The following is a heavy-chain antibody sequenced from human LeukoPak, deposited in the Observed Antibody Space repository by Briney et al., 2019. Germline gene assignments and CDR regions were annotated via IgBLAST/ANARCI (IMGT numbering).Heavy chain of an antibody. CDR2: ISAYNGNT. Sequence: ASVKVSCKAAGYTFTSYGISWVRQAPGQGLEWMGWISAYNGNTNYAQRLQGRVTMTTDTSTSTVYMELRSLRSDDTAVYYCARGGLYCSSTSCYGIEYWGQGTLVTVSS. CDR3: ARGGLYCSSTSCYGIEY. D-gene: IGHD2-2*01. CDR1: GYTFTSYG. J-gene: IGHJ4*02. V-gene: IGHV1-18*04.